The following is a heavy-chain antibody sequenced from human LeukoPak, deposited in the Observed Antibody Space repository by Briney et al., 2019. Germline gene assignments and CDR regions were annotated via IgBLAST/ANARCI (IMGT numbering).Heavy chain of an antibody. D-gene: IGHD6-19*01. CDR2: ISGYNSNT. V-gene: IGHV1-18*01. J-gene: IGHJ1*01. CDR3: ARDVTVADI. Sequence: GSVQVSCKASGYTFTNYGLSWVRQAPGQGLEWMGWISGYNSNTNYAQKFQGRVTMTADTSTNTAYLELRSLTSDDTAVYYCARDVTVADIWGQGTPVTVSS. CDR1: GYTFTNYG.